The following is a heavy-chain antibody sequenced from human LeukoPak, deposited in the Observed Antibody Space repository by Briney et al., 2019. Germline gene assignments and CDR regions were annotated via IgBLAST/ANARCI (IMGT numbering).Heavy chain of an antibody. J-gene: IGHJ4*02. V-gene: IGHV4-59*01. D-gene: IGHD4-17*01. CDR2: IYYSGST. CDR3: ARVSVAGDYGYYFDY. Sequence: PSETLSLTCTVSGGSISSFYWSWIRQPPGKGLEWIGYIYYSGSTNYNPSLKSRVTISVDTSKNQFSLKLSSVTAADTAVYYCARVSVAGDYGYYFDYWGQGTPVTVSS. CDR1: GGSISSFY.